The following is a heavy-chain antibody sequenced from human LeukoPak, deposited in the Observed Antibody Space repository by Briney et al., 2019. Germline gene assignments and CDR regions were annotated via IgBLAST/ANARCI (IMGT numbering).Heavy chain of an antibody. CDR1: GYSISSGYY. Sequence: PSETLSLTCTVSGYSISSGYYWGWIRQPPGKGLEWIGSIYHSGSTYYNPSLKSRVTISVDTSKNQFSLKLSSVTAADTAVYYRARGKLEWGLNWFDPWGQGTLVTVSS. J-gene: IGHJ5*02. CDR2: IYHSGST. D-gene: IGHD3-3*01. CDR3: ARGKLEWGLNWFDP. V-gene: IGHV4-38-2*02.